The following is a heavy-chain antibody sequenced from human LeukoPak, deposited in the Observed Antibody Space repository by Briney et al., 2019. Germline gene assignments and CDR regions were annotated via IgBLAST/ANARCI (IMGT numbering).Heavy chain of an antibody. CDR2: IWFDGSNK. Sequence: GGSLRLSCVASGFPFSSYWMTWVRQAPGKGLEWVVFIWFDGSNKHYADSVKGRFTISRDSSEDTLYLQMNSLRAEDTAVYYCVRDPSGSGFAFDSWGQGALVTVSS. J-gene: IGHJ4*02. D-gene: IGHD1-1*01. V-gene: IGHV3-33*08. CDR3: VRDPSGSGFAFDS. CDR1: GFPFSSYW.